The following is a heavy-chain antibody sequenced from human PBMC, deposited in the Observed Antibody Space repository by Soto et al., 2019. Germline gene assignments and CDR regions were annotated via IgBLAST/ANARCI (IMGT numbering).Heavy chain of an antibody. CDR1: GGNISSYD. CDR2: INHSGST. V-gene: IGHV4-34*01. D-gene: IGHD6-19*01. Sequence: PSVTMSVTWPVAGGNISSYDLSWIRQPPGKGLEWIGEINHSGSTNYNPSLKSRVTISVDTSKNQFSLKLSSVTAADTAVYYCARGRIAVANDYWGQGTLVTVSS. CDR3: ARGRIAVANDY. J-gene: IGHJ4*02.